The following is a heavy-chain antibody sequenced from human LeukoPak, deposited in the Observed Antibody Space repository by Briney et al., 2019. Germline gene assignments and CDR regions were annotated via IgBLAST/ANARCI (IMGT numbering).Heavy chain of an antibody. CDR3: AKEGAYPIITYDS. CDR1: GFSFSRYW. D-gene: IGHD3-10*01. CDR2: IKGDGIEK. Sequence: PGGSLRLSCAAYGFSFSRYWMNWVRQAPGKGLEWVANIKGDGIEKNYVDSVKGRFSISRDNALNSLYLQMDSLRAEDTAVYYCAKEGAYPIITYDSWGQGALVTVSS. J-gene: IGHJ5*01. V-gene: IGHV3-7*01.